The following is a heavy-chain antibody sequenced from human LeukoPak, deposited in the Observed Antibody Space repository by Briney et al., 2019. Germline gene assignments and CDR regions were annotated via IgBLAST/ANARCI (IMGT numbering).Heavy chain of an antibody. J-gene: IGHJ4*02. CDR1: GYSISSGYY. V-gene: IGHV4-38-2*01. Sequence: SEILSLTRAVSGYSISSGYYWGWIRQPPGKGLEWIGSIYHGGSTYYNPSLMSRVAISVDTSKNQFSLKLTSVTAADTAVYYCARFTFGGVIAIDSWGQGTLVTVSS. D-gene: IGHD3-16*02. CDR3: ARFTFGGVIAIDS. CDR2: IYHGGST.